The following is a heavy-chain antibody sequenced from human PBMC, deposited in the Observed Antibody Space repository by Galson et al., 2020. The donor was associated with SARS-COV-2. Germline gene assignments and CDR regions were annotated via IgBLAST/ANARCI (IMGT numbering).Heavy chain of an antibody. J-gene: IGHJ4*02. Sequence: GGSLRLSCAASGFTFSDHYMDWVRQAPGKGLEWVGRSKNRVESYTTVYAASVQGRFTISRDASQNSLFLQMNSLRTEATAVYYCVRGTGGAYSASDYWGQGTLVTVSS. V-gene: IGHV3-72*01. CDR1: GFTFSDHY. CDR3: VRGTGGAYSASDY. CDR2: SKNRVESYTT. D-gene: IGHD2-8*02.